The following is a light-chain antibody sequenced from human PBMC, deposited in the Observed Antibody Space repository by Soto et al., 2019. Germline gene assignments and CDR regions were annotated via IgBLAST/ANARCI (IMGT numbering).Light chain of an antibody. CDR3: QERSRWPRAT. CDR1: QSVSIL. Sequence: EIVMTQSPATLSVSPGERATLSCRASQSVSILLAWYQQKPGQAPRLLIYGASSRATGIPARFSGSGSRTDFTLTISSLEPEDIAIYYCQERSRWPRATFGGGTKVDI. V-gene: IGKV3-11*01. CDR2: GAS. J-gene: IGKJ4*01.